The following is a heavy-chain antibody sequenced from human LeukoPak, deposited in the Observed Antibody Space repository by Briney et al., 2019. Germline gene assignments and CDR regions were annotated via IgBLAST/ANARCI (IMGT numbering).Heavy chain of an antibody. J-gene: IGHJ3*02. CDR2: ISSSSSYI. CDR1: GFTFSSYS. D-gene: IGHD2/OR15-2a*01. V-gene: IGHV3-21*04. CDR3: ASIADPAFGFFLAFDI. Sequence: PGGSLRLSCAASGFTFSSYSMNWVRQAPGKGLEWVSSISSSSSYIYYADSVKGRFTISRDNAKNSLYLQMNSLRAEDTAVYYCASIADPAFGFFLAFDIWGQGTMVTVSS.